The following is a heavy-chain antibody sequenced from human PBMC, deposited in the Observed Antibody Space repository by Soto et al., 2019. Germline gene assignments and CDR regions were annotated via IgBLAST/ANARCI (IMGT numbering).Heavy chain of an antibody. Sequence: QLQLQESGPGLVKPSEPLSLTCTVSGGSISDDTYYWGWIRQPPGKGLEWIGSIYYSGTSSYNPSLKSRVTMSVDTSKEQLSLRLRSVTAADTAVYYCARLHCDSPNCVPLDPWGQGTLVIVSS. CDR3: ARLHCDSPNCVPLDP. CDR1: GGSISDDTYY. J-gene: IGHJ5*02. CDR2: IYYSGTS. V-gene: IGHV4-39*01. D-gene: IGHD2-2*01.